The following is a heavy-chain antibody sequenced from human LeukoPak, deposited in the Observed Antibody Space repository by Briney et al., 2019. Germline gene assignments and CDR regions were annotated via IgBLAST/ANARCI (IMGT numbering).Heavy chain of an antibody. CDR1: GDSISSDDYY. CDR2: FSASGNS. CDR3: AITNRDNFGDYYFDY. D-gene: IGHD4-17*01. Sequence: PSETLSLTCTVSGDSISSDDYYWSWIRQPAGKGLEWIGRFSASGNSNYNPSLKSRLTISVDTSKNQFSLKLTSVTAADTAVYYCAITNRDNFGDYYFDYWGQGTLVTVSS. J-gene: IGHJ4*02. V-gene: IGHV4-61*02.